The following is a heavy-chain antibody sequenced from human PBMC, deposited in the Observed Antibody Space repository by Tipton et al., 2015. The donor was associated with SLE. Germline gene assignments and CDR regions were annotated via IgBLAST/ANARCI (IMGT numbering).Heavy chain of an antibody. CDR2: IYYSGST. J-gene: IGHJ6*03. Sequence: TLSLTCTVSGDSISSGRHYWSWIRQAAGKGLEWIGRIYYSGSTNYNPSLKSRVTISVDTSKNQFSLKLSSVTAADTAVYYCARVPFYYYYYMDVWGKGTTVTVSS. CDR3: ARVPFYYYYYMDV. CDR1: GDSISSGRHY. V-gene: IGHV4-61*10.